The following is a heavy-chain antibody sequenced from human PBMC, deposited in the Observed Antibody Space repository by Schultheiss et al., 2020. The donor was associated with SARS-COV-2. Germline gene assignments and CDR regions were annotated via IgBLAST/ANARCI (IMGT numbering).Heavy chain of an antibody. CDR1: GGSISSSSYY. CDR3: ASLGVVVPAATGSASWYGGAFDI. V-gene: IGHV4-61*05. J-gene: IGHJ3*02. Sequence: SETLSLTCTVSGGSISSSSYYWGWIRQPPGKGLEWIGYIYYSGSTNYNPSLKSRVTISVDTSKNQFSLKLSSVTAADTAVYYCASLGVVVPAATGSASWYGGAFDIWGQGTMVTVSS. CDR2: IYYSGST. D-gene: IGHD2-2*01.